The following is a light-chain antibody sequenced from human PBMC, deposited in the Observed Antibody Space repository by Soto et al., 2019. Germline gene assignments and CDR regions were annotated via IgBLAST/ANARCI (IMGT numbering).Light chain of an antibody. Sequence: EIVMTQSPATLSVSPGERATLSCRASQTVSINLAWYQQKPGQGPRRLIYGASTRATGIPARFSGSGSGTEFTLTINSLQPEDFAIYYCQQYTNWPPWTFGQGTKVEIK. CDR1: QTVSIN. J-gene: IGKJ1*01. CDR2: GAS. V-gene: IGKV3-15*01. CDR3: QQYTNWPPWT.